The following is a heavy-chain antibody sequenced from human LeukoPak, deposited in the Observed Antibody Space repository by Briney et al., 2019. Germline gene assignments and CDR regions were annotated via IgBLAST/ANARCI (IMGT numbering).Heavy chain of an antibody. J-gene: IGHJ4*02. CDR2: IIPIFGTA. D-gene: IGHD6-6*01. CDR3: ACGTYSSSSFLFDY. CDR1: GYTFTSYG. Sequence: ASVKVSCKASGYTFTSYGISWLRQAPGQGLEWMGGIIPIFGTANYAQKFQGRVKITADESTSTAYMELSSLGSEDTAVYYCACGTYSSSSFLFDYWGQGTLVTVSS. V-gene: IGHV1-69*13.